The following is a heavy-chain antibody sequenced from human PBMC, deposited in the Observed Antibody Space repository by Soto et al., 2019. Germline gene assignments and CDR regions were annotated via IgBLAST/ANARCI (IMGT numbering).Heavy chain of an antibody. J-gene: IGHJ6*02. D-gene: IGHD1-26*01. V-gene: IGHV3-21*01. CDR1: GFTFSSYS. CDR2: ISSSSSYI. Sequence: PGGSLRLSCAASGFTFSSYSMNWVRQAPGKGLEWVSSISSSSSYIYYADSVKGRFTISRDNAKNSLYLQMYSLRAEDTAVYYCARGGSSGSYYGNYYYYGMDVWGQGTTVTVSS. CDR3: ARGGSSGSYYGNYYYYGMDV.